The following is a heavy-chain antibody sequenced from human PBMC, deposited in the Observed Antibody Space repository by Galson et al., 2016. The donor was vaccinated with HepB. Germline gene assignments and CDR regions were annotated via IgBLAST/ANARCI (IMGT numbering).Heavy chain of an antibody. D-gene: IGHD6-13*01. CDR3: AMDTIAAAGFDY. Sequence: SLRRSCAASGFTFSSYSMNWVRQAPVKGLEWVSYISGSSSTIYYADSVKGRFTISRDNAKNSLYLQMNSLRDEDTAVYYCAMDTIAAAGFDYWGQGTLVTVSS. CDR1: GFTFSSYS. CDR2: ISGSSSTI. J-gene: IGHJ4*02. V-gene: IGHV3-48*02.